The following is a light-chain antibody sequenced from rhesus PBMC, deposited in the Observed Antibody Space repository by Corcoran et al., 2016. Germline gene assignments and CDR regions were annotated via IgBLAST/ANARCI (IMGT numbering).Light chain of an antibody. V-gene: IGKV1-22*01. CDR2: KAS. CDR1: QGISSC. J-gene: IGKJ1*01. Sequence: DIQMTQSPSSLSTSVGHKVTITCRASQGISSCLAWYQQKPRKAPKLLIYKASSLQSGVPSRFSGSGSGSNFTHTISSLQAEEFATYYCLQYSSSPPTLGQGTKVEIK. CDR3: LQYSSSPPT.